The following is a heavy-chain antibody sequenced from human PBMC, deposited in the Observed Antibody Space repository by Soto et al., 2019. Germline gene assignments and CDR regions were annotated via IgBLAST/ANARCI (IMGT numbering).Heavy chain of an antibody. Sequence: GGSLRLSCAASGFTFSRYYMTWVRQAPGEGLEWISYISSAGDYTDYADSVKGRFTISRDNTRDSLFLQMNSLRVEDTAVYYCVRANWNVDYWGRGTRVTVSS. CDR1: GFTFSRYY. V-gene: IGHV3-11*06. D-gene: IGHD1-1*01. CDR2: ISSAGDYT. CDR3: VRANWNVDY. J-gene: IGHJ4*02.